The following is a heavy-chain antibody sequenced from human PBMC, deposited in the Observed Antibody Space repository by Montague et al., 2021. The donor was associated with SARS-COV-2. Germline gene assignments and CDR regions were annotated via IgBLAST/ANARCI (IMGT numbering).Heavy chain of an antibody. Sequence: SETLSLTCAVYGGSFSGYYWSWIRQPPGKGLEWIGEINDSGSTYYNPSLKSRVTISVDTSRNQFSLELSSVTAADTAVYYCARRLTVWTGYAKSVYFDYWGQGLLVTVSS. CDR2: INDSGST. CDR3: ARRLTVWTGYAKSVYFDY. J-gene: IGHJ4*02. V-gene: IGHV4-34*01. D-gene: IGHD3/OR15-3a*01. CDR1: GGSFSGYY.